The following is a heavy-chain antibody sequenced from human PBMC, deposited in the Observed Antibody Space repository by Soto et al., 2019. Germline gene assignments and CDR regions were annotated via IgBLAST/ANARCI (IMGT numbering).Heavy chain of an antibody. CDR1: GFKFSNYA. D-gene: IGHD3-16*01. Sequence: GGSLRLSCAASGFKFSNYAMSWVRQAPGKGLEWVSLISATGVGTYYADSVKGRFTISRDNSHNTLYLQVHSLTAEDTAVYYCAKDRRAGGNSAFYFDLWGQGAQVTV. V-gene: IGHV3-23*01. CDR2: ISATGVGT. CDR3: AKDRRAGGNSAFYFDL. J-gene: IGHJ4*02.